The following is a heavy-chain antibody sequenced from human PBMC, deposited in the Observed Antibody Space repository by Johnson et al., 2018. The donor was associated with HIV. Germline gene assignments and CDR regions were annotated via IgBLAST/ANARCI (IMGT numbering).Heavy chain of an antibody. D-gene: IGHD1-26*01. CDR3: AKDIEWELQNDAFDI. CDR2: ISSSGTTV. CDR1: GFTFSDYY. V-gene: IGHV3-11*01. J-gene: IGHJ3*02. Sequence: QVQLVESGGGLVKPGGSLRLSCAASGFTFSDYYMRWIRQTPGKVLEWVSSISSSGTTVYNAASVKGRFSISRDNANNSLYLQMNSLRAEDTALYYCAKDIEWELQNDAFDIWGQGTMVTVSS.